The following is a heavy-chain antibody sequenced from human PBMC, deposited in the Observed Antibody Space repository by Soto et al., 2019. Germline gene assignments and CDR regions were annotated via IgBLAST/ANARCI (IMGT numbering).Heavy chain of an antibody. CDR3: STVKFTATTVMEDY. Sequence: GGSLRLSCAASGFTFSNAWMSWVRQAPGKGLEWVGRIKSKTDGGTTDYAAPVKGRFTISRDDSKNTQYLQMDSLKTEDTAVYYCSTVKFTATTVMEDYWGQGTLVTVSS. V-gene: IGHV3-15*01. CDR2: IKSKTDGGTT. D-gene: IGHD4-4*01. J-gene: IGHJ4*02. CDR1: GFTFSNAW.